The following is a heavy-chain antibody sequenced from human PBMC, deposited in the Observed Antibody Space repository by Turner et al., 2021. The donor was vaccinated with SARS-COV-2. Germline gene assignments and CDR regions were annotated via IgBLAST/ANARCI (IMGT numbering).Heavy chain of an antibody. CDR1: GFTFSSYW. V-gene: IGHV3-7*01. CDR2: IKQDGSEK. CDR3: ARDGATVTTYFDY. J-gene: IGHJ4*02. Sequence: VQLVESGGGLVQPGGSLRLSCAASGFTFSSYWMSWVRQAPGKGLEWVANIKQDGSEKYYVDSVKGRFTISRDNAKNSLYLQMNSLRAEDTAVYYCARDGATVTTYFDYWGQGTLVTVSS. D-gene: IGHD4-17*01.